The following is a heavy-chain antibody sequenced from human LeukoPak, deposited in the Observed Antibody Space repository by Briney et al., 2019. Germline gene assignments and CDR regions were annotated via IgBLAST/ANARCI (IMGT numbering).Heavy chain of an antibody. D-gene: IGHD3-3*01. V-gene: IGHV3-30*18. CDR2: ISYDGSHK. Sequence: PGGSLRLSCAASGFTFSSYGMHWVRQAPGKGLEWVAIISYDGSHKYYADSVKGRFTISRDNSKNTLYLQMNSLRAEDTAVYYCAKDLPPYYDFWSGSPVGTFDIWGQGTMVTVSS. J-gene: IGHJ3*02. CDR1: GFTFSSYG. CDR3: AKDLPPYYDFWSGSPVGTFDI.